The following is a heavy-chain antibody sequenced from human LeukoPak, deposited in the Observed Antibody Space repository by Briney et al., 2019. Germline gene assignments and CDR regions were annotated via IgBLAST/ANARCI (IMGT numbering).Heavy chain of an antibody. CDR2: ISDSGST. CDR3: ARGSLRGDFDL. CDR1: GGSFSGYN. J-gene: IGHJ2*01. Sequence: PSETLSLTCAVYGGSFSGYNWTWIRQPPGKGLEWIGKISDSGSTSYNPSLRSRVSISVDTSKNQFSLKLTSVTAADTAVYYCARGSLRGDFDLWGRGTLVTVSS. V-gene: IGHV4-34*01. D-gene: IGHD3-10*01.